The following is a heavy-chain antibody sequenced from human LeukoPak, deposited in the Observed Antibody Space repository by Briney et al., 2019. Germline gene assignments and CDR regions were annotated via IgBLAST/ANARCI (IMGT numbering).Heavy chain of an antibody. V-gene: IGHV4-59*08. Sequence: PSETLSLTCTVSGGSISSYYWSWIRQPPGKGLEWIGYIYYSGSTNNNPSLKSRVTISVDTSKNQFSLKLSSVTAADTAVYYCARQKYYYDSSGYYYVYYFDYWGQGTLVTVSS. CDR3: ARQKYYYDSSGYYYVYYFDY. CDR1: GGSISSYY. CDR2: IYYSGST. D-gene: IGHD3-22*01. J-gene: IGHJ4*02.